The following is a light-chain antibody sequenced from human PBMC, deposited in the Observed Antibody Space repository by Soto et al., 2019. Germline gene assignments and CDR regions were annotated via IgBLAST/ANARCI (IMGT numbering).Light chain of an antibody. CDR3: RHHHSYPLI. V-gene: IGKV1-6*01. CDR1: QGVRND. CDR2: AAS. J-gene: IGKJ4*01. Sequence: AIQMTQSPSSLSASVGDRVTITCRASQGVRNDLGWYQQKPGKAPKLLIYAASTLQNGVPSRFSGSGSGTDFTLTISSLQPEDFGTCDCRHHHSYPLIFGGGTNLDIK.